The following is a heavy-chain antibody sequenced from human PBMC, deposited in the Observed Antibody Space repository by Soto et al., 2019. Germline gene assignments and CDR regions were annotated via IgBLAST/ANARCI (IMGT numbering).Heavy chain of an antibody. V-gene: IGHV3-15*01. CDR3: TTGDPYYYGSGSYYADY. Sequence: EVQLVESGGGLVKPGGSLRLSCAASGFTFSNAWMSWVRQAPGKGLEWVGRIKSKTDGGTTDYAAPVKGRFTISRDDSKNTLYLQMNSLKTEDTAVYYCTTGDPYYYGSGSYYADYWGQGTLVTVSS. D-gene: IGHD3-10*01. CDR1: GFTFSNAW. CDR2: IKSKTDGGTT. J-gene: IGHJ4*02.